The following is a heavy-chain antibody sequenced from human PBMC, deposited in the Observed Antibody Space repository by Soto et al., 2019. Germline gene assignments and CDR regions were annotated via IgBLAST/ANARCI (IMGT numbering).Heavy chain of an antibody. V-gene: IGHV3-30-3*01. J-gene: IGHJ2*01. D-gene: IGHD4-4*01. CDR2: ISYDGSNK. CDR1: GFTFSSYA. CDR3: ARPLWRNDYNWGYFDL. Sequence: GGSLRLSCAASGFTFSSYAMHWVRQAPGKGLEWVAVISYDGSNKYHADSVKGRFTISRDNSKNTLYLQMNSLRAEDTAVYYCARPLWRNDYNWGYFDLWGRGTLVTVSS.